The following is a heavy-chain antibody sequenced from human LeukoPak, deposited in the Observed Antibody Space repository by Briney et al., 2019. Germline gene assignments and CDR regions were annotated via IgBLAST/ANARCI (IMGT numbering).Heavy chain of an antibody. J-gene: IGHJ4*02. CDR3: AHTGTGTYYWGGTFDY. V-gene: IGHV2-5*01. CDR1: GFSLSTGGVG. CDR2: IYWNDDK. D-gene: IGHD1-26*01. Sequence: SGPTLVKPTQTLTLTCTFSGFSLSTGGVGVGWIRQPPGKALEWLALIYWNDDKRHSPSLKSRLTITKDTSKNQVVLTMTNMDPVDTATYYCAHTGTGTYYWGGTFDYWGQGTLVTVSS.